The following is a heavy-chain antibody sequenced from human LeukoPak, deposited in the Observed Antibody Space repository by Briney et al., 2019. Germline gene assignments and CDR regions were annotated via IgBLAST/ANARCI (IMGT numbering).Heavy chain of an antibody. CDR3: AREITMVRGSIWFDP. CDR1: GYTFTSYG. J-gene: IGHJ5*02. CDR2: ISAYNGNT. V-gene: IGHV1-18*01. D-gene: IGHD3-10*01. Sequence: GASVKVSCKASGYTFTSYGISWVRQAPGQGLEWMGWISAYNGNTNYAQKLQGRVTMTTDTSTSTAYMELRSLRSDDTAVYYCAREITMVRGSIWFDPWGQGTLVTVSS.